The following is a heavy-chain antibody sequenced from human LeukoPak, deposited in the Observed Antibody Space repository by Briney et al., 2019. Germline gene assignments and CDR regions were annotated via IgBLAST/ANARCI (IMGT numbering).Heavy chain of an antibody. CDR2: IYSGGST. J-gene: IGHJ6*02. CDR3: ARSSSSGYGMDV. V-gene: IGHV3-66*01. CDR1: GFTFSSYA. Sequence: GGSLRLSCAASGFTFSSYAMSWVRQAPGKGLEWVSVIYSGGSTYYADSVKGRFTISRDNSKNTLYLQMNSLRAEDTAVYYCARSSSSGYGMDVWGQGTTVTVSS. D-gene: IGHD3-10*01.